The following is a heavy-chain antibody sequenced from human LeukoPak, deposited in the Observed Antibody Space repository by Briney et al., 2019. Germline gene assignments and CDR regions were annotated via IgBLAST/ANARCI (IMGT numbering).Heavy chain of an antibody. V-gene: IGHV3-23*01. D-gene: IGHD2-21*01. J-gene: IGHJ4*02. Sequence: GGSLRLSCATSGFTFSQFGMTWVRQPPGKGLEWVASFDDNAHGTYFADSVKGRCTISSDNSKNTVYLQMNSLRADDTAIYYCAKARIIGVGWAQFDSWGQGSLVTVSS. CDR2: FDDNAHGT. CDR1: GFTFSQFG. CDR3: AKARIIGVGWAQFDS.